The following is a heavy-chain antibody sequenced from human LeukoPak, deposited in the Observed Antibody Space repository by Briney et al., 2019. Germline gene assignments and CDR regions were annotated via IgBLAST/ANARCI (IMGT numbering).Heavy chain of an antibody. V-gene: IGHV3-21*01. Sequence: ETLSLTCAVYGGSFSGYYWSWIRQPPGKGLEWVSSISSSSSYIYYADSVKGRFTISRDNAKNSLYLQMNSLRAEDTAVYYCARLTSGYSGDFDYWGQGTLVTVSS. CDR3: ARLTSGYSGDFDY. J-gene: IGHJ4*02. CDR2: ISSSSSYI. CDR1: GGSFSGYY. D-gene: IGHD3-22*01.